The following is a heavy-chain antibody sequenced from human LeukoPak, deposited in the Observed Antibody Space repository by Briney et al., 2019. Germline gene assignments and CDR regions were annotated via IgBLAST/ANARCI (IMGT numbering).Heavy chain of an antibody. V-gene: IGHV4-30-4*08. CDR3: ARGRYCSSTSCYRFYYYMDV. CDR1: GGSISSGDYY. D-gene: IGHD2-2*02. Sequence: SETLSLTCTVSGGSISSGDYYWSWIRQPPGKGLEWIGYIYYSGSTYYNPSLKSRVTISVDTSKNQFSLKLSSVTAADTAVYYCARGRYCSSTSCYRFYYYMDVWGKGTPVTVSS. J-gene: IGHJ6*03. CDR2: IYYSGST.